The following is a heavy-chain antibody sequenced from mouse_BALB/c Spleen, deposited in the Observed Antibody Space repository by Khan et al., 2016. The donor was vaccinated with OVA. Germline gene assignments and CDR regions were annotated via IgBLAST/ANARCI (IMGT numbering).Heavy chain of an antibody. CDR3: ARNAYFGNYFDS. J-gene: IGHJ2*01. Sequence: QVQLQQPGAELVKPGASVKLSCKASGYTFTNYWVHWVKQRPGQGLEWIGEVYPGDGRANFNEKFKTKATLTVDKSSCTAFIQLSSLTSEDSAVYYCARNAYFGNYFDSWGQGTTLTVSS. D-gene: IGHD2-10*01. CDR2: VYPGDGRA. V-gene: IGHV1S81*02. CDR1: GYTFTNYW.